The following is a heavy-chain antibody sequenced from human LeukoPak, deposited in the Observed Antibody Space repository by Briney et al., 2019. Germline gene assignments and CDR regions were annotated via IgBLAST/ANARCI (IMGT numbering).Heavy chain of an antibody. CDR3: ARPHYYDSSGYSDAFDI. Sequence: GGALRLSCAASGFTFSSYCMHWVRQAPGKGLEWVAVIWDDGSNKYYADSVKGRFTISRDNSKNTLYLQMNSLRAEDTAVYYCARPHYYDSSGYSDAFDIWGQGTMVTVSS. V-gene: IGHV3-33*01. D-gene: IGHD3-22*01. CDR2: IWDDGSNK. J-gene: IGHJ3*02. CDR1: GFTFSSYC.